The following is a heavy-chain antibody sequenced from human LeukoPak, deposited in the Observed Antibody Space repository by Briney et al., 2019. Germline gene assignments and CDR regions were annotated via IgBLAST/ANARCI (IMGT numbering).Heavy chain of an antibody. CDR1: GGSISSSSYY. V-gene: IGHV4-39*01. Sequence: SETLSLTSTVSGGSISSSSYYWGWIRQPPGKGLEWIGMIHYSGRTYYNTSLMSRVTISVDTSKDQFSLKLTSVSAADTAVYYCARLPVYSSGWQADFWGQGTLVTVSS. D-gene: IGHD6-19*01. CDR2: IHYSGRT. J-gene: IGHJ4*02. CDR3: ARLPVYSSGWQADF.